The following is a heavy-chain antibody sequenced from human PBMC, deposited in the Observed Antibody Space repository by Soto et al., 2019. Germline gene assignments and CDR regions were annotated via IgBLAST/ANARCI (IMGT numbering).Heavy chain of an antibody. CDR2: IRGSGCST. V-gene: IGHV3-23*01. D-gene: IGHD1-20*01. Sequence: PGGSLRLSCAASVFAFSSYVMRWVRQSPGKGLEWVSSIRGSGCSTYYAASVKGRFSISRDNYKNTLYLQMNSLRAEDTAVYSCAKDRKWNLPFDPRGQGTLVTVS. CDR1: VFAFSSYV. CDR3: AKDRKWNLPFDP. J-gene: IGHJ5*02.